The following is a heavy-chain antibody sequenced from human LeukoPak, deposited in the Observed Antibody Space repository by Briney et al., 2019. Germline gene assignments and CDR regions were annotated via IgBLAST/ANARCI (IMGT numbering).Heavy chain of an antibody. D-gene: IGHD2-2*01. Sequence: TGGSLRLSCAASGFTFSSYAMSWVRQAPGKGLEWVSAVSGSGISTYYADSVKGRFTISRDNSKDTLHLQMNSLGVEDTAVYYCAAIYCSSSSCYAFDYWGQGTLVTVPS. V-gene: IGHV3-23*01. J-gene: IGHJ4*02. CDR2: VSGSGIST. CDR1: GFTFSSYA. CDR3: AAIYCSSSSCYAFDY.